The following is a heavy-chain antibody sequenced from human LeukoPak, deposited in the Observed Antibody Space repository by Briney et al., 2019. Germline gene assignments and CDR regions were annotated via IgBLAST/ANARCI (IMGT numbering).Heavy chain of an antibody. J-gene: IGHJ6*02. V-gene: IGHV4-34*01. D-gene: IGHD1-26*01. Sequence: PSETLSLTCAVYGGSFSGYYWSWIRQPPGKGLEWIGEINHSGSTNYNPSLKSRVTISVDTSKNQFSLKLSSVTAADTAVYYCASGVVGAPYYYYYGMDVWGQGTTVTVSS. CDR2: INHSGST. CDR3: ASGVVGAPYYYYYGMDV. CDR1: GGSFSGYY.